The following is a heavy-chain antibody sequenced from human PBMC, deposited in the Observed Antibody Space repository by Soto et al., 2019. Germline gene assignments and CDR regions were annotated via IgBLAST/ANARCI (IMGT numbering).Heavy chain of an antibody. CDR1: GFTFSSKT. V-gene: IGHV3-64D*08. J-gene: IGHJ5*01. CDR3: RKTPLLGSESYYNGWFDP. Sequence: EVQLVESGGGLVQPGGSLRLSCSVSGFTFSSKTMHWVRQAPGKGLEHVSSISNNGDSTNYADAVKGRFIISRDNSKDILYLKMSSLRPEDTAVYSCRKTPLLGSESYYNGWFDPWGKEPWSPSPQ. CDR2: ISNNGDST. D-gene: IGHD3-10*01.